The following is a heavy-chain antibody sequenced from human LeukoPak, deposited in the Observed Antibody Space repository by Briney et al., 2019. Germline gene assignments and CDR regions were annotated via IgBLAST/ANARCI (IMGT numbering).Heavy chain of an antibody. J-gene: IGHJ4*02. D-gene: IGHD6-25*01. CDR3: ARVPQYSSGEGGFDY. CDR1: SGSISAYY. CDR2: IFYTGDT. V-gene: IGHV4-59*01. Sequence: PSETLSLTCTVSSGSISAYYWSWLRQPPGKALEWTGYIFYTGDTTYNPSLKSRVTISLDTSRKRFSLKLSSVTAADTAVYYCARVPQYSSGEGGFDYWGQGTLVTVSS.